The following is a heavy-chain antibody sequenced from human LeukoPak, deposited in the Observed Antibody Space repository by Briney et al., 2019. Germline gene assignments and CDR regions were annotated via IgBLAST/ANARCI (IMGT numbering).Heavy chain of an antibody. CDR3: ARGYYYGSGTRFDL. V-gene: IGHV4-59*01. J-gene: IGHJ2*01. CDR2: IYYSGST. Sequence: SETLSLTCTVSGGSISSYYWSWLRQPPGKGLEWIGYIYYSGSTNYNHSLKSRVTISVDTSKNQFSLKLSSVTAADTAVYYCARGYYYGSGTRFDLWGRGTLVTVSS. D-gene: IGHD3-10*01. CDR1: GGSISSYY.